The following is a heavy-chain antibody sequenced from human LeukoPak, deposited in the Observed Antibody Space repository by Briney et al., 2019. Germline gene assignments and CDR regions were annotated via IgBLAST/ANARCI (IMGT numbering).Heavy chain of an antibody. CDR2: ISYDGSNK. D-gene: IGHD4-17*01. CDR3: ASHNYGDPYYFDY. CDR1: GFTFSSYA. V-gene: IGHV3-30*04. J-gene: IGHJ4*02. Sequence: GRSLRLSCAASGFTFSSYAMHWVRQAPGKGLEWVAVISYDGSNKYYADSVKGRFTISRDNSRNTLYLQMNSLRAEDTAVYYCASHNYGDPYYFDYWGQGTLVTVSS.